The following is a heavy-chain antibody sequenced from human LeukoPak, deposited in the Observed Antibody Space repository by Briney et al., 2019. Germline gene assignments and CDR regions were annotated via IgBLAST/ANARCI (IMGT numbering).Heavy chain of an antibody. Sequence: ASVKVSCKASGYTFTSYDINWVRQATGQGLEWMGWMNPNSGNTGYAQKFQGRVTMTRNTSISTAYMELSSLRSEDTAVYYCARAVPRLVRVDYYYMDVWGKGTTVTVSS. CDR2: MNPNSGNT. V-gene: IGHV1-8*01. D-gene: IGHD6-6*01. CDR1: GYTFTSYD. CDR3: ARAVPRLVRVDYYYMDV. J-gene: IGHJ6*03.